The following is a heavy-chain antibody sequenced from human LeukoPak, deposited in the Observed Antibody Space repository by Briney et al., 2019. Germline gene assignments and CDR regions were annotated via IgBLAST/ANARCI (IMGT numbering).Heavy chain of an antibody. J-gene: IGHJ6*02. D-gene: IGHD3-10*01. CDR1: GFTFKTYS. V-gene: IGHV3-21*01. CDR2: ISSGGTYV. CDR3: ARAYGIYYYYGMDV. Sequence: GGSLRLSCVVSGFTFKTYSMNWVRQAPGKGLEWVSSISSGGTYVDYADSVKGRFTISRDNAKNSLYLQMNSLRAEDTAVYYCARAYGIYYYYGMDVWGQGTTVTVSS.